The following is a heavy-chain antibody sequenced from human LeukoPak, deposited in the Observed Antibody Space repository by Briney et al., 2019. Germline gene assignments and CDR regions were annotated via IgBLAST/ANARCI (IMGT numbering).Heavy chain of an antibody. V-gene: IGHV3-48*03. CDR2: ISSSGSTI. D-gene: IGHD6-13*01. CDR1: GFTFSSYE. Sequence: GGSLRLSCAASGFTFSSYEMNWVRRAPGKGLEWVSYISSSGSTIYYADSVKGRFTISRDNAKNSLYLQMNSLRAEDTAVYYCASDIYSKTGPGVDPWGQGTLVTVSS. CDR3: ASDIYSKTGPGVDP. J-gene: IGHJ5*02.